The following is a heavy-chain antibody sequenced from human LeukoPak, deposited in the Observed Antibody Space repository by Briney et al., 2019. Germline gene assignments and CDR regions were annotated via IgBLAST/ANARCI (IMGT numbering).Heavy chain of an antibody. Sequence: PSETLSLTCAVYGGSFSGYYWSWIRQPPGKGLEWIGSIYYSGSTYYNPSLKSRVTISVDTSKNQFSLKLSSVTAADTAVYYCARGLYSNYGYFDYWGQGTLVTVSS. J-gene: IGHJ4*02. V-gene: IGHV4-34*01. CDR1: GGSFSGYY. CDR3: ARGLYSNYGYFDY. D-gene: IGHD4-11*01. CDR2: IYYSGST.